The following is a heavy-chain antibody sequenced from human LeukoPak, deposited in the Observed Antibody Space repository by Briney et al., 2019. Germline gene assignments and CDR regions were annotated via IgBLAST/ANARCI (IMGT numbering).Heavy chain of an antibody. J-gene: IGHJ1*01. CDR2: IYYSGST. Sequence: PSETLSLTCTVSGGSISSSSYYWGWIRQPPGKGLEWIGSIYYSGSTYYNPSLKSRVTISVDTSKDQFSLKLSSVTAADTAVYYCARRGWIQPFQHWGQGTLVTVSS. CDR1: GGSISSSSYY. D-gene: IGHD5-18*01. CDR3: ARRGWIQPFQH. V-gene: IGHV4-39*01.